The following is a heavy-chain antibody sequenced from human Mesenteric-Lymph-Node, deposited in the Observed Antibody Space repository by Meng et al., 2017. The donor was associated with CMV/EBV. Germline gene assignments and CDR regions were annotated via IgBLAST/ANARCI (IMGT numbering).Heavy chain of an antibody. J-gene: IGHJ4*02. Sequence: GESLKISCAASGFTFSSYAMSWVRQAPGKGLEWVSVIYSGGSSTYYADSVKGRFTISRDNSKNTLYLQMNSLRGDDTAIYYCANFVTLVRGVASWGQGILVTVSS. CDR2: IYSGGSST. CDR3: ANFVTLVRGVAS. D-gene: IGHD3-10*01. V-gene: IGHV3-23*03. CDR1: GFTFSSYA.